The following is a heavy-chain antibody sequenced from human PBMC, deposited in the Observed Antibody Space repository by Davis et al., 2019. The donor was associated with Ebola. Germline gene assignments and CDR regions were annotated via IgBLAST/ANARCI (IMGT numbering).Heavy chain of an antibody. CDR2: ITGDASNT. J-gene: IGHJ5*02. V-gene: IGHV3-23*01. D-gene: IGHD3-22*01. Sequence: PGGSLRLSCAASGFTFSSYATSWVRQAPGKGLEWVSIITGDASNTMYADSVKGRFTISRDNSKNALYLQMHSLRADDTAVYYCARSITMIVGGWFDPWGQGTLVTVSS. CDR3: ARSITMIVGGWFDP. CDR1: GFTFSSYA.